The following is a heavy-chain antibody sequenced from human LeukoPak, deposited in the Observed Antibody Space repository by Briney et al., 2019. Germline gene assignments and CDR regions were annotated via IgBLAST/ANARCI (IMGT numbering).Heavy chain of an antibody. CDR1: GITLSNYG. Sequence: GGSLRLSCAVSGITLSNYGVTWVRQAPGKGLEWVAGISDTGGRTNYADSVKGRFTISRDNPKNTLYLQMNSLRAEDTAVYFCAKRGVVIRVILVGFHKEAYYFDSWGQGALVTVSS. CDR3: AKRGVVIRVILVGFHKEAYYFDS. J-gene: IGHJ4*02. CDR2: ISDTGGRT. V-gene: IGHV3-23*01. D-gene: IGHD3-22*01.